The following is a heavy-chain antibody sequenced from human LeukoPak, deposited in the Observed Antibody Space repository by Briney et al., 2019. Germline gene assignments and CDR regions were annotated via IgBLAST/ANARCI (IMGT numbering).Heavy chain of an antibody. CDR1: GGSISSGTYY. Sequence: SETLSLTCTVSGGSISSGTYYWSWIRQPAGKGLEWIGRIYTSGSTNYNPSLKSRVTISVDTSKNQFSLKLSSVTAADTAVYYCARDLGDWGQGTLVTVSS. J-gene: IGHJ4*02. D-gene: IGHD1-26*01. CDR2: IYTSGST. V-gene: IGHV4-61*02. CDR3: ARDLGD.